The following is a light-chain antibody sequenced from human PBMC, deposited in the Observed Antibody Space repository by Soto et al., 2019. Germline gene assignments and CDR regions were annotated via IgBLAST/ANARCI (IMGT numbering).Light chain of an antibody. CDR2: ASS. Sequence: DGQLTQSPSFLSASVGDRVTITCRAIQGLGSYYAWDQHKPETAPKPLLFASSNLQSGVSSRFIGRGSGKEFTLTISSLQPEDLATYYCQQLNSYPRLFNFGGGTKVDIK. CDR3: QQLNSYPRLFN. J-gene: IGKJ4*01. CDR1: QGLGSY. V-gene: IGKV1-9*01.